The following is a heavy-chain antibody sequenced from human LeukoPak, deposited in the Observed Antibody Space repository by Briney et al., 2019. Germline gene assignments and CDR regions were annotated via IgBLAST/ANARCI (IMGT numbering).Heavy chain of an antibody. CDR2: MKRDGSEI. CDR1: GFTFSTYW. D-gene: IGHD2-2*02. CDR3: ARGLNTPPSS. J-gene: IGHJ4*02. V-gene: IGHV3-7*01. Sequence: GGSLRLSCSASGFTFSTYWMSWVRQAPGKGLEWVANMKRDGSEIYYVDSVKGRFTISRDNAKNSLFLQMNSLRAEDTAVYYCARGLNTPPSSWGQGTLVTVSS.